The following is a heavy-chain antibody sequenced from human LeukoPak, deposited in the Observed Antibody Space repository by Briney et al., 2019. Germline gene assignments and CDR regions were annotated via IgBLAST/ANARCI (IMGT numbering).Heavy chain of an antibody. Sequence: GRSLRLSCAASGFTFSSYAMHWVRQAPGKGLEWVAVISYDGSNKYYADSVKGRFTISRDNSKNTLYLQMNSLRAEDTAVYYCARGGVVVPAAPYSDYWGQGTVVTVSS. CDR3: ARGGVVVPAAPYSDY. CDR1: GFTFSSYA. V-gene: IGHV3-30-3*01. CDR2: ISYDGSNK. D-gene: IGHD2-2*01. J-gene: IGHJ4*02.